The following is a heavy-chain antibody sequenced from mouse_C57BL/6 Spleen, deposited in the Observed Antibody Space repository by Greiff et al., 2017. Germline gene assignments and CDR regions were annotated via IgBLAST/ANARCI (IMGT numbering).Heavy chain of an antibody. CDR1: GFTFSNYW. Sequence: EVKVEESGGGLVQPGGSMKLSCVASGFTFSNYWMNWVRQSPEKGLEWVAQIRLKSDNYATHYAESVKGRFTISRDDSKSSVYLQMNNLRAEDTGIYYCTLRGYFDVWGTGTTVTVSS. V-gene: IGHV6-3*01. D-gene: IGHD1-1*01. J-gene: IGHJ1*03. CDR2: IRLKSDNYAT. CDR3: TLRGYFDV.